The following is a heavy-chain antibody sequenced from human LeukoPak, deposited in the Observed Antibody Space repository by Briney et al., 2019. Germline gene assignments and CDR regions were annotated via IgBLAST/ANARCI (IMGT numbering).Heavy chain of an antibody. V-gene: IGHV3-73*01. CDR1: GFTFSGSA. CDR3: AATDSGWYLGAWYGMDV. D-gene: IGHD6-19*01. J-gene: IGHJ6*04. CDR2: IRSKANSYAT. Sequence: AGGSLRLSCAASGFTFSGSAMHWVRQASGKGLEWVGRIRSKANSYATAYAASVKGRFTISRDDSKNTAYLQMNSLKTEDTAVYYCAATDSGWYLGAWYGMDVWGKGTTVTVSS.